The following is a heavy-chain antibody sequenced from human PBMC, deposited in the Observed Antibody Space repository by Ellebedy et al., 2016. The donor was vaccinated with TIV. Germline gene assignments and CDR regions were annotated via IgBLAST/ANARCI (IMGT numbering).Heavy chain of an antibody. CDR2: IYYGGNT. CDR1: GGSMSPYY. V-gene: IGHV4-59*08. J-gene: IGHJ2*01. D-gene: IGHD2-21*02. Sequence: SETLSLTCNVSGGSMSPYYWSWIRQPPGKGLELIGYIYYGGNTDYNPSLRSRVTISVDVSKNQFSLKLDSVTAADTAVYYCARPFTLCSGDCYPDWYFDLWGRGTLVTVSS. CDR3: ARPFTLCSGDCYPDWYFDL.